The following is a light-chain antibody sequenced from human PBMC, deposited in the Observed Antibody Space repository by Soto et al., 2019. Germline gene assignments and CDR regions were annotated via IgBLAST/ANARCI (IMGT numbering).Light chain of an antibody. CDR3: QKRSSWPLT. Sequence: EIVLTQSPATLSLSPGERATLSCRASQSVRCYLAWYQQKPGQAPRLLIYDTSNRATGIPARFSGSGSGTDFTLTISSLEPEDFAVYYCQKRSSWPLTFGGGTRVEI. J-gene: IGKJ4*01. CDR1: QSVRCY. V-gene: IGKV3-11*01. CDR2: DTS.